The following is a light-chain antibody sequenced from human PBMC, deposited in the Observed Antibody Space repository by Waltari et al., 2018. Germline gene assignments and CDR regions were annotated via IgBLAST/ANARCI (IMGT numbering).Light chain of an antibody. CDR3: QKYVSLPAT. CDR1: QSVGRS. V-gene: IGKV3-20*01. Sequence: EIVLTQSPGTLSLSPGERATLSCRASQSVGRSLAWYQQKPGQAPRLVIYDASSRATGITDRFSGSGSGTDFSLTIRRLEPEDFAVYYCQKYVSLPATFGQGTKVEIK. J-gene: IGKJ1*01. CDR2: DAS.